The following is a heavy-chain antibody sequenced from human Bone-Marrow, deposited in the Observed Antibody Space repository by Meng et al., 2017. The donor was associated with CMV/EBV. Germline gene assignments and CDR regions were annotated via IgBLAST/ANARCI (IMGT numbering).Heavy chain of an antibody. Sequence: GGSLRLSCAACGFTFSSYDMHWVRQAPGKGLEWVTFNRHDGSNKYYAESVKGRFTISRDNSKSTLYLHMNRLRPEDTAVYYCAKGERQFCSSFNCHYQYYGMDVWGQGTTVTVSS. V-gene: IGHV3-30*02. CDR3: AKGERQFCSSFNCHYQYYGMDV. D-gene: IGHD3-3*01. CDR1: GFTFSSYD. CDR2: NRHDGSNK. J-gene: IGHJ6*02.